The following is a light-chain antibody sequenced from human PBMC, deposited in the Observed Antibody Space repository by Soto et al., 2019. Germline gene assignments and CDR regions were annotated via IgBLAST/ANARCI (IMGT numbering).Light chain of an antibody. V-gene: IGLV1-47*01. CDR1: SSNIGSNY. CDR2: RNN. J-gene: IGLJ2*01. CDR3: AAWDDSLSGVV. Sequence: QSALTQPPSASGTPGQRVTISCSGSSSNIGSNYVYWYQQLPGTAPKVLIYRNNQRPSGVPDRFSGSKSGTSASLAISGLRSEDEGDYYCAAWDDSLSGVVFGGGTQLTVL.